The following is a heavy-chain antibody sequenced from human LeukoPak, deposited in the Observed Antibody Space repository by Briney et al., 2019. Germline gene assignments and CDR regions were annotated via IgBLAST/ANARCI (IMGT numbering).Heavy chain of an antibody. D-gene: IGHD3-10*02. CDR2: ISSSSSYI. CDR3: AKDMYGAFDI. CDR1: GFTFSSYS. J-gene: IGHJ3*02. V-gene: IGHV3-21*04. Sequence: GGSLRLSCAASGFTFSSYSMNWVRQAPGKGLEWVSSISSSSSYIYYADSVKGRFTISRDNAKNSLYLQMNSLRAEDMALYYCAKDMYGAFDIWGQGTMVTVSS.